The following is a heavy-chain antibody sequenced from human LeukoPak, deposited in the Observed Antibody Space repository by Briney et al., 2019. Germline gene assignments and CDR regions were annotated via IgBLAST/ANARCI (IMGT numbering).Heavy chain of an antibody. Sequence: SQTLSLTCTVSGGSISSGGYYWSWIRQHPGKDLEWIGYIYYSGSTYYNPSLKSRVTISVDTSKNQFSLKLSSVTAADTAVYYCARENYDSSGYYFDYWGQGTLVTVSS. CDR3: ARENYDSSGYYFDY. D-gene: IGHD3-22*01. CDR2: IYYSGST. V-gene: IGHV4-31*03. CDR1: GGSISSGGYY. J-gene: IGHJ4*02.